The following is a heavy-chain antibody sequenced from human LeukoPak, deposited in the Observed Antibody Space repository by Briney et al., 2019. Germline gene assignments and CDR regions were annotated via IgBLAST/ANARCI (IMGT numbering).Heavy chain of an antibody. CDR1: GGSISSSSYY. Sequence: PSETLSLTCTVSGGSISSSSYYWGWIRQPPGKGLEWIGNIYYSGSTYYNPSLKSRVTISVDTSKNQFSLKLNSVTAADTAVYYCARDSYYGSGSYYRLWSTPIDYWGQGTLVTVSS. J-gene: IGHJ4*02. V-gene: IGHV4-39*07. D-gene: IGHD3-10*01. CDR3: ARDSYYGSGSYYRLWSTPIDY. CDR2: IYYSGST.